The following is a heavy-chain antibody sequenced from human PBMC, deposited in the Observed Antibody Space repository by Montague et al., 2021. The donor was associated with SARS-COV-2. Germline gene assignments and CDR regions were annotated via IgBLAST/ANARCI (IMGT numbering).Heavy chain of an antibody. Sequence: SETLSLTCTVSGGSISSSSYYWGWIRQPPGKGLEWIGSIYYSGSTYYNPSLKSRVTISVDTSKNQFSLKLSSVTAADTAVYYCARQGPSITMIVVVIGSGFDPWGQGTLVTVSS. CDR2: IYYSGST. D-gene: IGHD3-22*01. CDR1: GGSISSSSYY. V-gene: IGHV4-39*01. CDR3: ARQGPSITMIVVVIGSGFDP. J-gene: IGHJ5*02.